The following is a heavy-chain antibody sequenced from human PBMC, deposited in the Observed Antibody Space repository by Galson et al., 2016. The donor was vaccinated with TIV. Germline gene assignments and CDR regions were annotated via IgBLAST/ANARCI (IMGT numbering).Heavy chain of an antibody. Sequence: SLRLSCAVSGFTFSDYWIHWVRQAPGEGLDWVLRISPDGTTTNHAEFARGRFTVSRDNSKNTVYLQLNSLRAEDTAVYYCARGLYGDPPGLDSWGQGTLVTVSS. D-gene: IGHD4-17*01. CDR2: ISPDGTTT. CDR3: ARGLYGDPPGLDS. CDR1: GFTFSDYW. V-gene: IGHV3-74*01. J-gene: IGHJ4*02.